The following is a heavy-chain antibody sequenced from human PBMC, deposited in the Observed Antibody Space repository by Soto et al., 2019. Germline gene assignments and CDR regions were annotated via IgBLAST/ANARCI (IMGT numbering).Heavy chain of an antibody. CDR3: ARGQVPKVNNWFDP. D-gene: IGHD4-4*01. J-gene: IGHJ5*02. CDR1: GLTFNTYS. V-gene: IGHV3-21*04. CDR2: ISSGGSSI. Sequence: PGGSLGLGCAASGLTFNTYSINWVRQTPGKGLEWVSSISSGGSSIYYADSVKGRFTISRDNAKNSLFLQMNSLRPEDTGVYFCARGQVPKVNNWFDPWGQGTLVTVSS.